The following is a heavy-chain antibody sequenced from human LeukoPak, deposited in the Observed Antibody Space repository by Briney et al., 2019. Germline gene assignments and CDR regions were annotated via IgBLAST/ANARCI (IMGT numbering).Heavy chain of an antibody. CDR1: GYSISSGYY. CDR3: ARGRIFLGVDY. V-gene: IGHV4-38-2*02. CDR2: IYHSGST. Sequence: SETLSLTCTVSGYSISSGYYWGWIRQPPGKGLEWIGSIYHSGSTYYNPSLKSRVTISVDTSKNQFSLKLSSVTAADTAVYYCARGRIFLGVDYWGQGTLVTVSS. J-gene: IGHJ4*02. D-gene: IGHD2-15*01.